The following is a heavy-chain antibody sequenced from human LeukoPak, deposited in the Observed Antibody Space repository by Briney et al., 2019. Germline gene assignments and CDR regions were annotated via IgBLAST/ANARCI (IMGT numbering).Heavy chain of an antibody. V-gene: IGHV4-4*07. Sequence: SETLSLTCAVYGGSFSGYYWSWIRQPAGKGLEWIGRIYTSGSTNYNPSLKSRVTMSVDTSKNQFSLKLSSVTAADTAVYYCARDLERWSTHWYFDLWGRGTLVTVSS. CDR1: GGSFSGYY. D-gene: IGHD1-1*01. CDR3: ARDLERWSTHWYFDL. CDR2: IYTSGST. J-gene: IGHJ2*01.